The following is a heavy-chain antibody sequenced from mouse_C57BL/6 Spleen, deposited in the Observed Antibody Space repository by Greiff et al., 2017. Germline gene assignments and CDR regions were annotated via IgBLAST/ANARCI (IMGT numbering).Heavy chain of an antibody. D-gene: IGHD2-3*01. V-gene: IGHV1-61*01. Sequence: QVQLQQPGAELVRPGSSVKLSCKASGYTFTSYWMDWVKQRPGQGLEWIGNIYPSDSETHYNQKFKDKATLTVDKSSSTAYMQLSSLTSEDSAVYYCARGVYDGYFDYWGQGTTLTVSS. J-gene: IGHJ2*01. CDR2: IYPSDSET. CDR1: GYTFTSYW. CDR3: ARGVYDGYFDY.